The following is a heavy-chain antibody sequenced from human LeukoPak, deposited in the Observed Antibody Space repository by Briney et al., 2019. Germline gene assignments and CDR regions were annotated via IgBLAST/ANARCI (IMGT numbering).Heavy chain of an antibody. J-gene: IGHJ4*02. Sequence: GESLKISCKGFGYSLTSCWIGWVRQMPGKGLEWMGIIYPGDSDTRYSPSFQGQVTISADKSISTAYLQWSSLRASDTAMYYCAYSSGWSKPLFDFWGQGTLVTVSS. CDR3: AYSSGWSKPLFDF. CDR2: IYPGDSDT. V-gene: IGHV5-51*01. CDR1: GYSLTSCW. D-gene: IGHD6-19*01.